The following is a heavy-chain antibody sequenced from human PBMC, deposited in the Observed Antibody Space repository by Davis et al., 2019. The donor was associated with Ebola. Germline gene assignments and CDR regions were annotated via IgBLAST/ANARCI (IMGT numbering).Heavy chain of an antibody. J-gene: IGHJ3*02. D-gene: IGHD3-10*01. Sequence: ASVKVSCKASGYSFTHYSFSWVRQAPGQGLEWMGWVSGNNGKTNYAQKFQGRVTMTTETSTSTAYMELRSLTSDDTAVYYCAANRKTGSGSYWGSDAFDIWGQGTTVTVSS. CDR2: VSGNNGKT. CDR3: AANRKTGSGSYWGSDAFDI. V-gene: IGHV1-18*01. CDR1: GYSFTHYS.